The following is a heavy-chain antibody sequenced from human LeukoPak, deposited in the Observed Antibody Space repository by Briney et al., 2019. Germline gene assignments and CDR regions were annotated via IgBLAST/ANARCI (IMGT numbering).Heavy chain of an antibody. CDR2: INPSGGST. J-gene: IGHJ3*02. Sequence: ASVEVSCKASGYTFTSCYMHWVRQAPGQGLEWMGIINPSGGSTSYAQKFQGRVTMTRDMSTSTVYMELSSLRSEDTAVYYCARENLSSSWTDAFDIWGQGTMVTVSS. D-gene: IGHD6-13*01. CDR1: GYTFTSCY. CDR3: ARENLSSSWTDAFDI. V-gene: IGHV1-46*01.